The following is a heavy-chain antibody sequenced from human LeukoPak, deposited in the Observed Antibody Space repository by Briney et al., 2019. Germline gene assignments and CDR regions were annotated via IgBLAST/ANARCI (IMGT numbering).Heavy chain of an antibody. CDR1: GGSISSGDYH. J-gene: IGHJ4*02. D-gene: IGHD5-18*01. V-gene: IGHV4-30-4*01. CDR3: ARTDTAVVFLDY. Sequence: SQTLSLTCTVSGGSISSGDYHWSWIRQPPRKGLEWIRYIYYSGSTYYNPSLKSRVTISVDTSKNQFSLKLSSVSAADTAIYYCARTDTAVVFLDYWGQGTLVTVS. CDR2: IYYSGST.